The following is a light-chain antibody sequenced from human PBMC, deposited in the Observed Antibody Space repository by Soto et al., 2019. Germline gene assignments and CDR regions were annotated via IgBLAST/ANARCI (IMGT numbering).Light chain of an antibody. J-gene: IGLJ3*02. CDR3: QSYDSNLSGV. V-gene: IGLV1-40*01. CDR2: GNS. Sequence: QLVLTQPPSVSGAPGQRVTISCTGSSSNIGAGYDVHWYQQLPGTAPKLLIYGNSNRPSGVPDRFSGSKSGTSASLAITGLQAEDEADYYCQSYDSNLSGVFGGGTKLTVL. CDR1: SSNIGAGYD.